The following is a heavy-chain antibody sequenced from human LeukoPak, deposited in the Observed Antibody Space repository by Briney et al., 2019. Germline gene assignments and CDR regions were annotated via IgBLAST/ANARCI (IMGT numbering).Heavy chain of an antibody. D-gene: IGHD1-20*01. V-gene: IGHV3-21*01. CDR3: ARDITIRMVPFDY. J-gene: IGHJ4*02. CDR1: GFTFSSYS. Sequence: GGSMRLSCAASGFTFSSYSMNWVRQAPGKGLEWVSSISSSSSYIYYADSVKGRFTISRDNAKNSLYLQMNSLRAEDTAVYYCARDITIRMVPFDYWGQGTLVTVSS. CDR2: ISSSSSYI.